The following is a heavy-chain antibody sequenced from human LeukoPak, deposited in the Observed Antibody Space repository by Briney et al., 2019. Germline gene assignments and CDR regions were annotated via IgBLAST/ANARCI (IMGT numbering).Heavy chain of an antibody. D-gene: IGHD3-10*01. CDR2: INPSGGST. V-gene: IGHV1-46*01. Sequence: ASVKVSCKASGYTFTNYYMHWVRQAPGQGLEWMGIINPSGGSTSYPQKFQGRVTMTRDTSTSTVYMELSNLRSEDTAVYYCARDPGGARYFDYWGQGTLVTVSS. CDR1: GYTFTNYY. J-gene: IGHJ4*02. CDR3: ARDPGGARYFDY.